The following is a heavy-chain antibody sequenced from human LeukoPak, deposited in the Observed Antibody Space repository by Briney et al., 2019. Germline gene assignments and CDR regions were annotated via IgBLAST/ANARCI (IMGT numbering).Heavy chain of an antibody. D-gene: IGHD3-10*01. J-gene: IGHJ6*04. CDR2: ISSSCSTI. CDR3: ASYPIGGSGSYYYYYYGMDV. V-gene: IGHV3-48*03. Sequence: SGGSLRLSCAASGFTFSSYEMNGVRQAPGKGLEGVSYISSSCSTIYYADSVKGRFTISRDNAKNSLYLQMNSLRAEDTAVYYCASYPIGGSGSYYYYYYGMDVWGKGTTVTVSS. CDR1: GFTFSSYE.